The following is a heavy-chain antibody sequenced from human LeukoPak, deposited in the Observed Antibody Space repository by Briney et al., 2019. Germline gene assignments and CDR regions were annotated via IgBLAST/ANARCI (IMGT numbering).Heavy chain of an antibody. D-gene: IGHD3-16*01. J-gene: IGHJ6*03. CDR3: ARAPTWTGYYYYMDV. CDR2: MNPNSDNT. CDR1: GYTFTSYD. V-gene: IGHV1-8*03. Sequence: ASVKVSCKASGYTFTSYDINWVRQATGQGLEWMGWMNPNSDNTGYAQKFQGRVTITRNTSISTAYMELSSLRSEDTAVYYCARAPTWTGYYYYMDVWGKGTTVTVSS.